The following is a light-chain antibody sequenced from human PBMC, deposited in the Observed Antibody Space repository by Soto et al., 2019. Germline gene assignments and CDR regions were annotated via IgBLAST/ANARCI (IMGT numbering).Light chain of an antibody. V-gene: IGKV1-5*01. CDR2: DAS. CDR3: QQYNNYSPTWT. CDR1: QSITTW. Sequence: DIQMTQSPSTVSAYVGDSVTITCRASQSITTWLAWYQQKPWKAPRLLIYDASRLESGVPSRFSGSGSGTDFTLTISSLQPDDFATYYCQQYNNYSPTWTFGRGTKVDIK. J-gene: IGKJ1*01.